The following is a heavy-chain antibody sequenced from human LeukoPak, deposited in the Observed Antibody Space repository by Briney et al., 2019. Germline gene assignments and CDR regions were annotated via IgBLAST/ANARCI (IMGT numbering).Heavy chain of an antibody. D-gene: IGHD6-13*01. V-gene: IGHV1-69*04. CDR2: IIPILGIA. CDR3: ARDRVAAAGNNWFDP. CDR1: GGTFSSYA. J-gene: IGHJ5*02. Sequence: SVKVSCKASGGTFSSYAISWVRQAPGQGLEWMGRIIPILGIANYAQKFQGRVTITADKSTSTAYMELSSLRSEDTAVYYCARDRVAAAGNNWFDPWGQGTLVTVSS.